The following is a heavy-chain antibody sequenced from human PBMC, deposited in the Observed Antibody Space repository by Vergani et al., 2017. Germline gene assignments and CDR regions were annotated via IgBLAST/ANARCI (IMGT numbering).Heavy chain of an antibody. D-gene: IGHD3-22*01. CDR2: IYHSGST. CDR3: ARLGRRMRTYYYDSSGYYD. CDR1: GGSVSSGSYY. V-gene: IGHV4-39*07. J-gene: IGHJ4*02. Sequence: QVQLQESGPGLVKPSETLSLTCTVSGGSVSSGSYYWGWIRQPPGKGLEWIGSIYHSGSTYYNPSLKSRLPILVDTSQNQFSLKLSSVTAADTAVYYCARLGRRMRTYYYDSSGYYDWGQGTLVTVSS.